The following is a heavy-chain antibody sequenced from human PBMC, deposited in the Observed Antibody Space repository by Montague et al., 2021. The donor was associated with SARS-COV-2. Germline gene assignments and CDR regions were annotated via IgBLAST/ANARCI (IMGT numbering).Heavy chain of an antibody. V-gene: IGHV4-34*01. J-gene: IGHJ3*02. CDR3: ARGRRPVVVAGAGRAGRAFDN. CDR1: GGSFSNYY. Sequence: SETLSLTCAISGGSFSNYYWGWIRQPPGKGLEWIGEVNQSGTTIYNPSVKSGVTISEDTSRYQLYLRLNSVTAADTAVYYCARGRRPVVVAGAGRAGRAFDNWGQGTMVTVSS. CDR2: VNQSGTT. D-gene: IGHD2-21*01.